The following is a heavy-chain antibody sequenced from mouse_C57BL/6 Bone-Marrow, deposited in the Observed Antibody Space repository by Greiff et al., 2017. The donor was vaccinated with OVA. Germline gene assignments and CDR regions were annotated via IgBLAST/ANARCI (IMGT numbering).Heavy chain of an antibody. CDR3: ARWVYYGSSYGYFDV. J-gene: IGHJ1*03. D-gene: IGHD1-1*01. CDR1: GYTFTSYG. CDR2: IYPRSGNT. V-gene: IGHV1-81*01. Sequence: QVQLQQSGAELARPGASVKLSCKVSGYTFTSYGISWVKQRTGQGLEWIGEIYPRSGNTYYNEKFKGKATLTADKSSSTAYMELRSLTSEDSAVYFCARWVYYGSSYGYFDVWGTGTTVTVSS.